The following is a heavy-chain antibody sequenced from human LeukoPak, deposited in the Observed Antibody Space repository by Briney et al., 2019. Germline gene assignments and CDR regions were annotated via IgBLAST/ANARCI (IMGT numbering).Heavy chain of an antibody. J-gene: IGHJ4*02. D-gene: IGHD1-14*01. Sequence: GGSLRLSCAVSGFTFDDYAMHWVRQAPGKGLEWASGISWNSGSIGYADSVKGRFTISRDNAKNSLYLQMNSLRAEDAALYYCAKDLSGGVGALFDYWGQGTLVTVSS. CDR2: ISWNSGSI. V-gene: IGHV3-9*01. CDR3: AKDLSGGVGALFDY. CDR1: GFTFDDYA.